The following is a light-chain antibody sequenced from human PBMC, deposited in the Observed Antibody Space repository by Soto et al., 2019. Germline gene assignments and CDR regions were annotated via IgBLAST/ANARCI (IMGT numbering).Light chain of an antibody. CDR3: QQYNDWPLT. J-gene: IGKJ4*01. CDR1: QSVSSN. Sequence: EIVMTQSPATLSVSPGERATLSCRASQSVSSNLAWYQQKPGQAPSLLIYDISARATGIPTRFSGSGSGTEFTLTISSLQSEDFAVYYCQQYNDWPLTXGG. V-gene: IGKV3D-15*01. CDR2: DIS.